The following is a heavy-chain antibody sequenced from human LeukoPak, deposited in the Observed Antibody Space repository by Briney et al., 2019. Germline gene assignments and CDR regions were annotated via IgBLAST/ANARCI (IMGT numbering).Heavy chain of an antibody. CDR2: ISSSSSYI. CDR1: GFTFSSYS. D-gene: IGHD3-22*01. Sequence: GGSLRLSCAASGFTFSSYSMNWVRQAPGKGLVWVSSISSSSSYIYYADSVKGRFTISRDNAKNSLYLQMNSLRAEDTAVYYCARDTYDSSGYYYVQAFDIWGQGTMVTVSS. CDR3: ARDTYDSSGYYYVQAFDI. J-gene: IGHJ3*02. V-gene: IGHV3-21*01.